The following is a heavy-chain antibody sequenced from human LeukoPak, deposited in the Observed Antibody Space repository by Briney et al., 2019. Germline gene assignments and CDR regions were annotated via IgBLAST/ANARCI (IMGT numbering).Heavy chain of an antibody. D-gene: IGHD6-19*01. J-gene: IGHJ6*03. V-gene: IGHV3-21*01. Sequence: PGGSLRLSCAASGFTFSSYSMNWVRQAPGKGLEWVSSISSSSSYIYYADSVKGRFTISRDNAKNSLYLQMNSLRAEDTAVYYCARDAYSSGWYPYYYYYYYMDVWGKGTTVTVSS. CDR1: GFTFSSYS. CDR3: ARDAYSSGWYPYYYYYYYMDV. CDR2: ISSSSSYI.